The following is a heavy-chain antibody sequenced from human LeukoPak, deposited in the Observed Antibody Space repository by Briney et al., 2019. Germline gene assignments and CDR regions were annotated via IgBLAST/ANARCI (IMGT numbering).Heavy chain of an antibody. CDR3: AKAYGSGTYSFDY. Sequence: PGGSLRLSCAASGFTFSNYAMTWVRQAPGKGRECVSAIRSSGGGTYYADSVTGRFTISRANSKNTLFLQMNSLRAEDTAVYYCAKAYGSGTYSFDYWGQGTLVTVSS. J-gene: IGHJ4*02. D-gene: IGHD3-10*01. V-gene: IGHV3-23*01. CDR1: GFTFSNYA. CDR2: IRSSGGGT.